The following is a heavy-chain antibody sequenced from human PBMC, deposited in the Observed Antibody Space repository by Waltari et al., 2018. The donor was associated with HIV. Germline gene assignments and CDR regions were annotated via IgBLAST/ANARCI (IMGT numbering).Heavy chain of an antibody. D-gene: IGHD3-22*01. J-gene: IGHJ6*02. CDR1: GLIFGSSG. V-gene: IGHV3-30*18. CDR3: AKPRGSGYSRAPYYGMDV. CDR2: LSYDGTNK. Sequence: QTQLVESGGGEVQPGRSLTPSCAASGLIFGSSGMPWVRQAPCMGLEWVAFLSYDGTNKHYADFVKGRFTISRDSSKNTLFLQMNSLRAEDTAVYYCAKPRGSGYSRAPYYGMDVWGQGTTVTVSS.